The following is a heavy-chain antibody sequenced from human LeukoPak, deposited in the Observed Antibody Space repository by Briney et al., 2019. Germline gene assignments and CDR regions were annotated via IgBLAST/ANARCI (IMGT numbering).Heavy chain of an antibody. V-gene: IGHV3-11*01. D-gene: IGHD2-15*01. J-gene: IGHJ4*02. CDR1: GFTFSDSY. Sequence: GGSLRLSCAASGFTFSDSYTSWIRQAPGKGLEWVSYISSSGSNIYYADSVKGRFTISRDNAKNSLYLQMSSLRAEDTAVYYCANSDDYWGQGTLVTVSS. CDR2: ISSSGSNI. CDR3: ANSDDY.